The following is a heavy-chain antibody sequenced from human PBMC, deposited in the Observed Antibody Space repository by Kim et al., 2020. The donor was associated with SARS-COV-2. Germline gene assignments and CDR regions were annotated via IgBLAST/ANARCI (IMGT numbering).Heavy chain of an antibody. V-gene: IGHV3-11*01. D-gene: IGHD4-4*01. Sequence: GGSLRLSCAASGFTFSDYYMSWVRQAPGKGLEWVSYIGSSGSPIYYSDSVKGRFTISRDKANNSLYLQMNSLRAEDAALYYCARTYRPGYYYGMDVWGQG. J-gene: IGHJ6*02. CDR1: GFTFSDYY. CDR3: ARTYRPGYYYGMDV. CDR2: IGSSGSPI.